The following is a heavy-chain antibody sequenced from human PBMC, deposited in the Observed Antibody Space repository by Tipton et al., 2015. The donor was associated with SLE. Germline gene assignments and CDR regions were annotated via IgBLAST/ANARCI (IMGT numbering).Heavy chain of an antibody. V-gene: IGHV4-34*01. CDR2: INHSGST. CDR3: AREPVYYYYYMDV. J-gene: IGHJ6*03. Sequence: TLSLTCALSGGSFSGYYWSWIRQPPGKGLEWIGEINHSGSTNYNPSLKSRVTISVDTSKNQFSLKLSSVTAADTAVYYCAREPVYYYYYMDVWGKGTTVTVSS. CDR1: GGSFSGYY.